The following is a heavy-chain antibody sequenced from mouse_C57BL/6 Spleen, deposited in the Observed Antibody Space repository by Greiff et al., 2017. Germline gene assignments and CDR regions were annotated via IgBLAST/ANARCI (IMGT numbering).Heavy chain of an antibody. J-gene: IGHJ2*01. V-gene: IGHV1-64*01. Sequence: QVQLQQPGAELVKPGASVKLSCKASGYTFTSYWMHWVKQRPGQGLEWIGMIHPNSGSTNYNEKFKSKATLTVDKSSSTAYMQLSSLTSEDSAVYYCARSYSNYKGYYFDYWGQGTTLTVSS. D-gene: IGHD2-5*01. CDR1: GYTFTSYW. CDR2: IHPNSGST. CDR3: ARSYSNYKGYYFDY.